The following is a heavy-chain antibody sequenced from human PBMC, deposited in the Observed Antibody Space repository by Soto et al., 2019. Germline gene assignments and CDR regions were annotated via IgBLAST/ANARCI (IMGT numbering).Heavy chain of an antibody. CDR1: GFTFGDYA. J-gene: IGHJ3*02. CDR2: IRSKAYGGTT. CDR3: TRDPNPYCSGGSCYSPDAFDI. D-gene: IGHD2-15*01. Sequence: GGSLRLSCTASGFTFGDYAMSWFRQAPGKGLEWVGFIRSKAYGGTTEYAASVKGRFTIPRDDSKSIAYLQMNSLKTEDTAVYYCTRDPNPYCSGGSCYSPDAFDIWGQGTMVTVSS. V-gene: IGHV3-49*03.